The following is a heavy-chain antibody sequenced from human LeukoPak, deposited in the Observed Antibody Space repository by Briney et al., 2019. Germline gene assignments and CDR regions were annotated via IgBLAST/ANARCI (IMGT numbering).Heavy chain of an antibody. CDR1: GFSFENYA. CDR2: ISGNSGNI. J-gene: IGHJ4*02. CDR3: AKSGFGSVSHDINY. V-gene: IGHV3-9*01. Sequence: GRSLRLSCAASGFSFENYAMHWVRQAPGKGLEWVSGISGNSGNIGYADSVKGRFTISRDNAKNSLYLLMNSLRADDTALYYCAKSGFGSVSHDINYWGQGTLVTVSS. D-gene: IGHD3-10*01.